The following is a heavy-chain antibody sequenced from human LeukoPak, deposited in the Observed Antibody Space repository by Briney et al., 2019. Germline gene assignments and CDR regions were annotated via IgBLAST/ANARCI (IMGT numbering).Heavy chain of an antibody. Sequence: GGSLRLSCAASGFTFSNYWMHWVRQAPGKGLLWVSRINIDVSITTYADSVKGRFTISRDNAKNMLYLQMNSLRAEDTAMYYCARGEAVAGNDHWGQGIRVTVSS. J-gene: IGHJ4*02. CDR3: ARGEAVAGNDH. V-gene: IGHV3-74*01. D-gene: IGHD6-19*01. CDR1: GFTFSNYW. CDR2: INIDVSIT.